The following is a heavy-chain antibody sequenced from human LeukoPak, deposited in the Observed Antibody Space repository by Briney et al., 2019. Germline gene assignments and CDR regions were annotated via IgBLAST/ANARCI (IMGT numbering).Heavy chain of an antibody. CDR2: IIPILGIA. V-gene: IGHV1-69*04. J-gene: IGHJ4*02. CDR1: GGTFSSYA. CDR3: ARDRVAVAGTYE. D-gene: IGHD6-19*01. Sequence: GASVKVSCKASGGTFSSYAISWVRQAPGQGLEWMGRIIPILGIANYAQKFQGRVTITADKSTSTAYMELSSLRSEDTAVYYCARDRVAVAGTYEWGQGTLVTVSS.